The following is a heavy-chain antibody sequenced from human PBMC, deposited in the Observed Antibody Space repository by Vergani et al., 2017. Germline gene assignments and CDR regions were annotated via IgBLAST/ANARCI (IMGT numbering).Heavy chain of an antibody. J-gene: IGHJ4*02. CDR3: ARDRVSGYDCGY. V-gene: IGHV1-46*01. D-gene: IGHD5-12*01. CDR2: INPSGGST. Sequence: QVQLVQSGAEVKKPGASVKVSCKVSGYTLTELSMHWVRQAPGKGLEWMGIINPSGGSTSYAQKFQGRVTMTRDTSTSTVYMELSSLRSEDTAVYYCARDRVSGYDCGYWGQGTLVTVSS. CDR1: GYTLTELS.